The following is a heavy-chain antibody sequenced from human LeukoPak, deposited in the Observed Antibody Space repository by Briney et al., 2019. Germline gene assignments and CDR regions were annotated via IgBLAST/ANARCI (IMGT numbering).Heavy chain of an antibody. CDR3: ARRGHHYDSNGYYLDAFDI. V-gene: IGHV4-4*07. CDR2: IYTSGTT. Sequence: SETLSLTCTVSVGSISSYYWSWIRQPAGKGLEWIGRIYTSGTTNYNPSLKSRVSISLDTSKNQFSLRLRSVTAADTAVFYCARRGHHYDSNGYYLDAFDIWGQGTMVTVSS. J-gene: IGHJ3*02. CDR1: VGSISSYY. D-gene: IGHD3-22*01.